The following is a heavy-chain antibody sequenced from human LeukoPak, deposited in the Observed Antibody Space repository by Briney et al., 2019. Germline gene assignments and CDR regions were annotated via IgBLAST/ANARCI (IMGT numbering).Heavy chain of an antibody. V-gene: IGHV3-21*01. CDR3: ARDGVVVAATGDNWFDP. CDR1: GFTFSNYN. J-gene: IGHJ5*02. Sequence: GGSLRLSCAASGFTFSNYNMNWVRQAPGKGLEWVSSISSSSSSYIYYADSVKGRFTISRDNAKNSLYLQMNSLRAEDTAVYYCARDGVVVAATGDNWFDPWGQGTLVTVSS. CDR2: ISSSSSSYI. D-gene: IGHD2-15*01.